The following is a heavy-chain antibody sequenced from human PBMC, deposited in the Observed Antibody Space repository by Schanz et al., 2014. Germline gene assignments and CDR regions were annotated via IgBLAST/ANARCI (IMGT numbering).Heavy chain of an antibody. V-gene: IGHV3-33*06. D-gene: IGHD3-9*01. J-gene: IGHJ4*02. CDR3: AKQIHYDILTVTRN. Sequence: VQLVESGGGVVQPRRSLRLSCAASGFIFSSYGLHWVRQAPGKGLEWVAFIWYDGSNKYYADSVKGRFTISRDNSKNTLYLQMNSLRAEDTAVYYCAKQIHYDILTVTRNWGQGTLVTVSS. CDR1: GFIFSSYG. CDR2: IWYDGSNK.